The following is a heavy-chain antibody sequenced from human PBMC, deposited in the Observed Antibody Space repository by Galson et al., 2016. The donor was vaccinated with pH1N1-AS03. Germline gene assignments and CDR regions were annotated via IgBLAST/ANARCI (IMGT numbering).Heavy chain of an antibody. V-gene: IGHV3-9*01. D-gene: IGHD2-15*01. J-gene: IGHJ4*02. Sequence: SLRLSCAASGFIFEHYAMHWVRQAPGKGLEWVAGMSWHSEIIDYADSVKGRFTISRDNAQNSLYLQMSSLRPEDTAVYFCAKDLLSGGWFTAADSWGQGTLVTVSP. CDR1: GFIFEHYA. CDR3: AKDLLSGGWFTAADS. CDR2: MSWHSEII.